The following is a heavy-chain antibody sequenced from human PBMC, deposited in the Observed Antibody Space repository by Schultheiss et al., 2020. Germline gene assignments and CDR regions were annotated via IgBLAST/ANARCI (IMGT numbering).Heavy chain of an antibody. CDR1: GYTFTSYG. Sequence: ASVKVSCKASGYTFTSYGISWVRQAPGQGLEWMGWISAYNGNTNYAQKLQGRVTMTRNTSISTAYMELSSLRSEDTAVYYCARASGYCSSTSCYVTGYYYYYYYMDVWGKGTTVTVSS. V-gene: IGHV1-18*01. CDR3: ARASGYCSSTSCYVTGYYYYYYYMDV. CDR2: ISAYNGNT. J-gene: IGHJ6*03. D-gene: IGHD2-2*03.